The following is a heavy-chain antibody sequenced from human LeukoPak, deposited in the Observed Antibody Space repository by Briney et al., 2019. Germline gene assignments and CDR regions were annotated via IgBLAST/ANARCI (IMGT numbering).Heavy chain of an antibody. CDR2: IHPSGST. CDR3: ARGEDRYKQGY. CDR1: GGSFSHYY. V-gene: IGHV4-34*01. J-gene: IGHJ4*02. Sequence: SETLSLTCGFHGGSFSHYYRTWLRQPPRKGLERIGEIHPSGSTNYNPSFKSRVTISLDTSKNQLSLKLPSVTAADTAVYYCARGEDRYKQGYWGQGTLVTVSS. D-gene: IGHD5-24*01.